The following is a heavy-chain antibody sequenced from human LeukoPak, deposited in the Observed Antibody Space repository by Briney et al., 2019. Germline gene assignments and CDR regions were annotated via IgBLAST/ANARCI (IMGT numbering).Heavy chain of an antibody. CDR2: IYHSGST. J-gene: IGHJ5*02. V-gene: IGHV4-4*02. CDR1: GGSISSSNW. D-gene: IGHD6-13*01. CDR3: ASLTYSSRWKFDP. Sequence: PSRTLSLTCAVSGGSISSSNWWSWVRQPPGKGLEWIGEIYHSGSTNYNPSLKSRVTISVDKSKNQFSLKLSSVTAADTAVYYCASLTYSSRWKFDPWGQGTLVTVSS.